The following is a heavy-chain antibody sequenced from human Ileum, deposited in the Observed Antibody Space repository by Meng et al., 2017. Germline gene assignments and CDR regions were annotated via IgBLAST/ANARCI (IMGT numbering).Heavy chain of an antibody. D-gene: IGHD7-27*01. J-gene: IGHJ4*02. V-gene: IGHV4-61*01. CDR2: AST. CDR1: GASVTTSHYQ. CDR3: ARDHWGSLDY. Sequence: QWQLRESGPGLVRPSETLSLICTVSGASVTTSHYQWGWIRQPPGKGLEWIGYASTNYNPSLKSRLTISLDTSKNQVSLKLTSVTAADTAVYYCARDHWGSLDYWGQGILVTVSS.